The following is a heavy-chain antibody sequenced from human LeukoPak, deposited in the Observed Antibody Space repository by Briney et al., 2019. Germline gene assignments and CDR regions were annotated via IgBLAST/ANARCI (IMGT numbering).Heavy chain of an antibody. J-gene: IGHJ4*02. CDR3: AKVASYSRSEYGSGSFDS. D-gene: IGHD3-10*01. Sequence: GGSLRLSCAASGFTFSTYVMSWVRQAPGKGLEWVSGITTSGGSTYYADSVKGRFTISRDNSKNTLYLQLDSLGAEDTAVYFCAKVASYSRSEYGSGSFDSWGQGTLITVSS. CDR1: GFTFSTYV. V-gene: IGHV3-23*01. CDR2: ITTSGGST.